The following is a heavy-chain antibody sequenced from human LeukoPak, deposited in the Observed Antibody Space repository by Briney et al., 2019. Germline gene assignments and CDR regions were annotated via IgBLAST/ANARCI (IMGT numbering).Heavy chain of an antibody. D-gene: IGHD3-3*01. V-gene: IGHV3-11*01. CDR1: GFTFSDYY. CDR3: ARGRTIFGAYYYYMDV. CDR2: ISSSGSTI. Sequence: GGSLRLSCAASGFTFSDYYMSWIRQAPGKGLEWVSYISSSGSTIYYADSVKGRFTISRDNAKNSLYLQMNSLRAEDTVVCYCARGRTIFGAYYYYMDVWGKGTTVTVSS. J-gene: IGHJ6*03.